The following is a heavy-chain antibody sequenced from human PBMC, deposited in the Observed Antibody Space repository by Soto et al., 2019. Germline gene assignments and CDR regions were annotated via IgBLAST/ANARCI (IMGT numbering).Heavy chain of an antibody. CDR3: ARGTYYDFWSGYYVDY. V-gene: IGHV4-61*01. J-gene: IGHJ4*02. D-gene: IGHD3-3*01. CDR2: IYYSGST. Sequence: AETLSLTCTVSGGSVSSGSYYLSLILQPPGKGLEWIGYIYYSGSTNYNPSLKSRVTISVDTSKNQFSLKLSSVTAADTAVYYCARGTYYDFWSGYYVDYWGQGTLVTVSS. CDR1: GGSVSSGSYY.